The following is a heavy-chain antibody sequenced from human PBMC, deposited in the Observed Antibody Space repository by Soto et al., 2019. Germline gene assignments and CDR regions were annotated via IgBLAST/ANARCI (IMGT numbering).Heavy chain of an antibody. CDR1: GGSISSSSYY. CDR3: ARVTMVRGVYQTFDY. CDR2: IYYSGST. Sequence: QLQLQESGPGLVKPSETLSLTCTVSGGSISSSSYYWGWIRQPPGKGLEWIGSIYYSGSTYYNPSLKSRVTISVDTSKNQFSLKLSSVTAADTAVYYCARVTMVRGVYQTFDYWGQGTLVTVSS. D-gene: IGHD3-10*01. V-gene: IGHV4-39*01. J-gene: IGHJ4*02.